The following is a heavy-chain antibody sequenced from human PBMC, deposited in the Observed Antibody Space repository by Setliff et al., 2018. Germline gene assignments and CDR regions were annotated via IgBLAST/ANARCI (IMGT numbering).Heavy chain of an antibody. CDR2: ISYDGSNK. V-gene: IGHV3-30*04. Sequence: GGSLRLSCAASGFTFSRYAMHWVRQAPGKGLEWVAIISYDGSNKHYADSVKGRFTISRDNSKNTLYLQMNSLRAEDTAVYYCARVREANWNPWANWFDPWGQGTLVTVSS. CDR1: GFTFSRYA. CDR3: ARVREANWNPWANWFDP. J-gene: IGHJ5*02. D-gene: IGHD1-1*01.